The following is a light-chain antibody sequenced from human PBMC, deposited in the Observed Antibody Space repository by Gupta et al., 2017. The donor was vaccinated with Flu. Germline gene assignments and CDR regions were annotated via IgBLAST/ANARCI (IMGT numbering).Light chain of an antibody. CDR1: NYGVGGYRY. J-gene: IGLJ3*02. V-gene: IGLV2-8*01. CDR2: KVS. CDR3: TAYEGRSNLV. Sequence: SVTISFSGTNYGVGGYRYVSCYQQDPGAGPKLIIYKVSQRASGVPDRFSGSKSGTTAFVTVSGLQAEDDAYYYCTAYEGRSNLVFGGGPTLTVL.